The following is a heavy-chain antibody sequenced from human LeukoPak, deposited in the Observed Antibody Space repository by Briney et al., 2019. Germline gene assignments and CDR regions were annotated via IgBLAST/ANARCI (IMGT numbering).Heavy chain of an antibody. CDR1: GGSFSGYY. J-gene: IGHJ4*02. V-gene: IGHV4-34*04. CDR3: ARVARVANIDY. CDR2: INHSGST. D-gene: IGHD4-23*01. Sequence: SETLSLTCAVYGGSFSGYYWSWIRQPPGKGLEWIGEINHSGSTNHNPSLKSRATISVDTSKNQFSLKLSSVTAADTAVYYCARVARVANIDYWGQGTLVTVSS.